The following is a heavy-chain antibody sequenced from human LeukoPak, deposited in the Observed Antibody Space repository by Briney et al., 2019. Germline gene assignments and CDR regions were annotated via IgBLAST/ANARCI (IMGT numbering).Heavy chain of an antibody. CDR2: IFPIFGTA. V-gene: IGHV1-69*13. Sequence: GASVKVSCKASGGTFSSYAISWVRQAPGQGLEWMGGIFPIFGTANYAQKFQGRVTITADESTSTAYMELSSLRSEDTAVYYCARVEGSGSYPHNWFDPWGQGTLVTVSS. CDR3: ARVEGSGSYPHNWFDP. CDR1: GGTFSSYA. D-gene: IGHD3-10*01. J-gene: IGHJ5*02.